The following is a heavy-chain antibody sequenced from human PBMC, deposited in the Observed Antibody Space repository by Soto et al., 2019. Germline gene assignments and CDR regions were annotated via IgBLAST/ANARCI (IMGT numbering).Heavy chain of an antibody. CDR2: MLSNGFS. V-gene: IGHV4-59*01. CDR3: VRSGHTFGGVT. D-gene: IGHD3-16*01. Sequence: LSLTCTVSGASMTNSYGSWFRQTPGKGLEWIGYMLSNGFSNYNSSLKSRVSISVDTSKNQFSLKLTSVTAADTAIYYCVRSGHTFGGVTWGLGTLVTVSS. J-gene: IGHJ5*02. CDR1: GASMTNSY.